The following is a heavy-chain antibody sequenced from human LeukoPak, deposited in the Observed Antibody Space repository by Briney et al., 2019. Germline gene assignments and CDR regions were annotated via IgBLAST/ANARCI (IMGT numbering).Heavy chain of an antibody. CDR2: INPNSGGT. Sequence: GASVKVSCKASGYTFTGYYMHWVRQAPGQGLEWMGWINPNSGGTNYAQKFQGRVTMTRDTSISTAYMELSRLRSDDTAVYYCARDHLSSSWYFDYYYYMDVWGKGTTVTVSS. CDR3: ARDHLSSSWYFDYYYYMDV. V-gene: IGHV1-2*02. CDR1: GYTFTGYY. D-gene: IGHD6-13*01. J-gene: IGHJ6*03.